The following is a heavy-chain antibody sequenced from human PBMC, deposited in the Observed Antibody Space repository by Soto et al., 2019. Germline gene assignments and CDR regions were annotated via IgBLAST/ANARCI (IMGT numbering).Heavy chain of an antibody. CDR1: GFSFGSYA. Sequence: GGSLRLSCAASGFSFGSYALSWVRQAPGKGLERVSTISGSDGKTFYADSVKGRFSISRDTSQSTLYLQMNSLRADDTAMYYCARWSYLDYWGQGTQVTVS. V-gene: IGHV3-23*01. CDR2: ISGSDGKT. J-gene: IGHJ4*02. D-gene: IGHD3-3*01. CDR3: ARWSYLDY.